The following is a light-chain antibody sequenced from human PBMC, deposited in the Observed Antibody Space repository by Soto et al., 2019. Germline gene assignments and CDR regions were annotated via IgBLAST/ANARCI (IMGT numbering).Light chain of an antibody. Sequence: DIQMTQSPSSLSASVGDRVTITCRASQSISSYLNWYQQKPGKAPKLLIYAASSLQSGVPSRFSGSGSGTDFTLTISSLQPEDFATYYCQQLNSYPPFGPGTKVDI. CDR3: QQLNSYPP. CDR1: QSISSY. J-gene: IGKJ3*01. CDR2: AAS. V-gene: IGKV1-39*01.